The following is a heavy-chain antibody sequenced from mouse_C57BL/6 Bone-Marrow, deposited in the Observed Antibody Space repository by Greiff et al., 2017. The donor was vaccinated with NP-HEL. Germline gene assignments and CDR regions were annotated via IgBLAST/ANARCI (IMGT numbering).Heavy chain of an antibody. J-gene: IGHJ2*01. CDR2: IRSKSSNDAT. CDR3: VREGLPYYFDY. Sequence: EVQLVESGGGLVQPKGSLKLSCAASGFTFNTYAMHWVRQAPGKGVEWVARIRSKSSNDATYYADSGKDRFTISRDDSQSMLYLQMNNLKTEDTDMYYCVREGLPYYFDYWGQGTTLTVS. CDR1: GFTFNTYA. V-gene: IGHV10-3*01. D-gene: IGHD2-2*01.